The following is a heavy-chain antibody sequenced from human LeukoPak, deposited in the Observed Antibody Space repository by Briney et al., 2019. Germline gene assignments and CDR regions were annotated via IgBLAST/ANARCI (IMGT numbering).Heavy chain of an antibody. CDR3: ARVCCPGRDAFDI. V-gene: IGHV3-7*01. CDR1: GFTFSNYW. J-gene: IGHJ3*02. D-gene: IGHD2-15*01. Sequence: PGGSLRLSCAASGFTFSNYWMSWVRQPPGKGLEWVANIKKDGSEKYYVDSVRGRFTISRDNAKNSLYLQMNSLRAEDTAVYYCARVCCPGRDAFDIWGQGTMVTVSS. CDR2: IKKDGSEK.